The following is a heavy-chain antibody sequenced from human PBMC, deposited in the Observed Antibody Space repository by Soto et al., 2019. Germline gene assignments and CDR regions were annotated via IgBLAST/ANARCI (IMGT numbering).Heavy chain of an antibody. CDR2: TSYDGNKR. CDR1: GFSFSIYG. D-gene: IGHD2-2*01. V-gene: IGHV3-33*05. Sequence: ALRLSCVASGFSFSIYGMHRVRQAPGKGLEWVAVTSYDGNKRFYADSVRGRFTISRDDSKNTVYLQMNSLRAEDTAVYYCARDPFPYCSYTSCPDGMDVWGQGTTVTVSS. CDR3: ARDPFPYCSYTSCPDGMDV. J-gene: IGHJ6*02.